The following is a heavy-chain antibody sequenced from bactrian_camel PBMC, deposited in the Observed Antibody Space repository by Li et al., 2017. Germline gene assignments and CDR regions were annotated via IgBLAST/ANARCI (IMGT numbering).Heavy chain of an antibody. CDR1: GSTTGRYC. V-gene: IGHV3S26*01. Sequence: HVQLVESGGGSVQPGGSLRLSCTASGSTTGRYCMAWFRQAPGKEREWVSYSHDGGVPMYADAVMGRFTISRDNALNTLYLHMNNLNAEDTAIYYCAARDDWYCSLNPTHYDYWGQGTQVTVS. D-gene: IGHD1*01. CDR3: AARDDWYCSLNPTHYDY. J-gene: IGHJ4*01. CDR2: SHDGGVP.